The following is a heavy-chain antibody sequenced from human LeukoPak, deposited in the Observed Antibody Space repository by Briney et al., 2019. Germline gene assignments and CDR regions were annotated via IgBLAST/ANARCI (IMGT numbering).Heavy chain of an antibody. V-gene: IGHV3-21*01. CDR1: GFTFSSYS. CDR2: ISSSSSYI. Sequence: GGSLRLSCAASGFTFSSYSMNWVRKAPGKGLEWVSSISSSSSYIYYADSVKGRFTISRDNAKNSLYLQMNSLRAEDTAVYYCARTGYSSSWTPGTFDYWGQGTLVTVSS. D-gene: IGHD6-13*01. CDR3: ARTGYSSSWTPGTFDY. J-gene: IGHJ4*02.